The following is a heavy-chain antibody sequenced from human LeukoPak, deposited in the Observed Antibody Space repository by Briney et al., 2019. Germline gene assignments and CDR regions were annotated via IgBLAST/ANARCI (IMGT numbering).Heavy chain of an antibody. CDR2: IRSDGTTK. CDR1: GLSFSSYG. Sequence: PGGSLRLSCAASGLSFSSYGMYWVRQPPGKGLEWVAFIRSDGTTKYYADSVKGRFTISRDNAKNTLYLQMNSLRGEDTAVYYCAKDVYDGSGYHFDYWGQGTLVTVSS. V-gene: IGHV3-30*02. J-gene: IGHJ4*02. CDR3: AKDVYDGSGYHFDY. D-gene: IGHD3-22*01.